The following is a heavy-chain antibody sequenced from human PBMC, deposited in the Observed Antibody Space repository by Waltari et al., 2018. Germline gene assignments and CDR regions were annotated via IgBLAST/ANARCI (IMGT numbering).Heavy chain of an antibody. V-gene: IGHV1-2*02. CDR1: GYTFTGYY. J-gene: IGHJ4*02. CDR2: INPNSGGT. D-gene: IGHD2-8*01. CDR3: ARDGDIVLMVYASDSLDY. Sequence: QVQLVQSGAEVKKPGASLKVSCKASGYTFTGYYMPWVRKAPGQGLEWMGWINPNSGGTNYAQKFQGRVTMTRDTSISTAYMELSRLRSDDTAVYYCARDGDIVLMVYASDSLDYWGQGTLVTVSS.